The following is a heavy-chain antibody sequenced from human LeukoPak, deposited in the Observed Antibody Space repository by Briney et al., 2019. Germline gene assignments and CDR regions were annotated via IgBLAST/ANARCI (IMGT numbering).Heavy chain of an antibody. Sequence: GGSLRLSCAASGFTFSSYSMNRVRQAPGKGLEWVSVIYSGGSTYYADSVKGRFTVSRDNSENTLYLQMNSLRAEDTAVYYCASRLHYGSGSNFDYWGQGTLVTVSS. V-gene: IGHV3-66*01. CDR1: GFTFSSYS. D-gene: IGHD3-10*01. J-gene: IGHJ4*02. CDR2: IYSGGST. CDR3: ASRLHYGSGSNFDY.